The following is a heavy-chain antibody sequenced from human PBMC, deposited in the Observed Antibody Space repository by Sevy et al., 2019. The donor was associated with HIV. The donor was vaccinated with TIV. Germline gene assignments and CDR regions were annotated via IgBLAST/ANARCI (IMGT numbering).Heavy chain of an antibody. D-gene: IGHD1-26*01. Sequence: SETLSLTCTVSGGPITSLYWNWIRQPPGKGLEWIANIYYNGHINYNPFLKSRVTFSPDTSKNQFSLGLSSVTAADTAMYYCAGENAWGRGYSWGQGTLVTVSS. CDR1: GGPITSLY. V-gene: IGHV4-59*08. J-gene: IGHJ4*02. CDR3: AGENAWGRGYS. CDR2: IYYNGHI.